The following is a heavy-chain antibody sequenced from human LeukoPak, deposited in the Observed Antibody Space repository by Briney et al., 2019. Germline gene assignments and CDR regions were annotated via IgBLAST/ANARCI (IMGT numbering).Heavy chain of an antibody. Sequence: PGRSLRLSCAASGFTFSSYGMHWVRQAPGKGLEWVAVISYDGSNKYYADSVKGRFTISRDNSKNTLYLQMNSLRAEDTAVYYCASYLRSGQERVYWGQGTLVTVS. CDR3: ASYLRSGQERVY. CDR1: GFTFSSYG. D-gene: IGHD3-3*01. CDR2: ISYDGSNK. V-gene: IGHV3-30*03. J-gene: IGHJ4*02.